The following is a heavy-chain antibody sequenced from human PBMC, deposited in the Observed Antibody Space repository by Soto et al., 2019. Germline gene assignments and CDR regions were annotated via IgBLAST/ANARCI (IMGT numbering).Heavy chain of an antibody. CDR1: GFTFSSYG. D-gene: IGHD3-10*01. CDR2: ISYDGSNK. CDR3: AKEDLWFGESTYYYYGMDV. J-gene: IGHJ6*02. Sequence: PGGSLRLSCAASGFTFSSYGMHWVRQAPGKGLEWVAVISYDGSNKYYADSVKGRFTISRDNSKNTLYLQMNSLRAEDTAVYYCAKEDLWFGESTYYYYGMDVWGQGTTVTVS. V-gene: IGHV3-30*18.